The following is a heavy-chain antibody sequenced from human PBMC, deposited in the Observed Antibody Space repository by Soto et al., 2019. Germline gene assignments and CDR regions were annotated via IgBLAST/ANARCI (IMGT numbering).Heavy chain of an antibody. CDR1: GFTFSSYA. CDR2: ISGSGGST. D-gene: IGHD5-12*01. CDR3: AKDTEWLRNTRREYYGMDV. J-gene: IGHJ6*02. Sequence: GGSLRLSCAASGFTFSSYAMSWVRQAPGKGLEWVSAISGSGGSTYYAASVKGRFSISRGNSKNTLYLQMNSLRAEATAVYYCAKDTEWLRNTRREYYGMDVWGQGTTVTVSS. V-gene: IGHV3-23*01.